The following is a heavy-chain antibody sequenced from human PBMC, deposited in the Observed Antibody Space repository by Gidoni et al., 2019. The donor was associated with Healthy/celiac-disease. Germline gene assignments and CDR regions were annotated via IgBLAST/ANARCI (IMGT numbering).Heavy chain of an antibody. CDR2: ISSSSITI. CDR3: ARDRGLWGSTLDP. CDR1: GLTFSNYS. J-gene: IGHJ5*02. V-gene: IGHV3-48*02. Sequence: EVQLVESGGGLVQPGGSLRLSCAASGLTFSNYSMNWVRQDPGKGLEWVSYISSSSITIYYADSVKGRFTISRDNAKNSLYLQMNSLRDEDTAVYDCARDRGLWGSTLDPWGQGTLVTVSS. D-gene: IGHD2-2*01.